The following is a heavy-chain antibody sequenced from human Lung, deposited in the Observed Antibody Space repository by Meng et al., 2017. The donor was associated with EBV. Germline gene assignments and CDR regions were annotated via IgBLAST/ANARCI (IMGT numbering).Heavy chain of an antibody. V-gene: IGHV1-3*01. CDR1: GYSFTTYA. Sequence: QVQLVHSGAEVKKPGASVKVSCKASGYSFTTYAMHWVRQAPGQRLEWMGWINAYNGDTNYAQTLQGRVTMTTDTSTSTAYMELRSLRSDDTAVYYCARVEVGITSGDYWGQGTLVTVSS. CDR3: ARVEVGITSGDY. D-gene: IGHD1-26*01. J-gene: IGHJ4*02. CDR2: INAYNGDT.